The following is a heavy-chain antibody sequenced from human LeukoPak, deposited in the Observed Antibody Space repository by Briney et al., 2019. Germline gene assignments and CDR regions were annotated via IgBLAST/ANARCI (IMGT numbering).Heavy chain of an antibody. CDR3: AREQYYFDY. D-gene: IGHD4-11*01. V-gene: IGHV4-61*02. CDR2: IYTSGST. CDR1: GGSISSGSYY. Sequence: KTSETLSLTCTVSGGSISSGSYYWSWIRQPAGKGLEWIGRIYTSGSTNYNPSLKSRVTISVDTSKNQFSLKLSSVTAADTAVYYCAREQYYFDYWGQGTLVTVSS. J-gene: IGHJ4*02.